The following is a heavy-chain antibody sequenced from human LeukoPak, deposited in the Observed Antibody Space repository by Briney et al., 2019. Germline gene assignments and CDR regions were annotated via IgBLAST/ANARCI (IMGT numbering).Heavy chain of an antibody. J-gene: IGHJ4*02. CDR1: GYSFTSYW. CDR3: ARQRRSSGWPNDY. CDR2: IYPDDSDT. D-gene: IGHD6-19*01. Sequence: GESLKISCKGSGYSFTSYWIAWVRQMPGKGLEWMGIIYPDDSDTRYSPSFQGQVTITADKSISTAYLQWSSLKASDNAMYYCARQRRSSGWPNDYWGQGTLVAVSS. V-gene: IGHV5-51*01.